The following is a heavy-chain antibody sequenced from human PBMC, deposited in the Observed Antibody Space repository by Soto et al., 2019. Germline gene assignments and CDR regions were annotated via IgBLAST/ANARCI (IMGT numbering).Heavy chain of an antibody. J-gene: IGHJ4*02. V-gene: IGHV3-7*01. D-gene: IGHD1-1*01. CDR1: GFSLSSYW. Sequence: EVQLVESGGGLVQPGGSLRLSCAASGFSLSSYWMSWVRQAPGKGLEWVANMNQDGSESDYVGSVKGRFTFTRDNAKKSLYLQMNRLSAADPDVYDFARLEPSAGRRDLAFWGQGTLVNVSS. CDR3: ARLEPSAGRRDLAF. CDR2: MNQDGSES.